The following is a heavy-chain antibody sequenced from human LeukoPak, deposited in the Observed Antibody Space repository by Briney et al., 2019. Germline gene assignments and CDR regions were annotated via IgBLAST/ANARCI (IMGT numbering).Heavy chain of an antibody. Sequence: GGSLRLSCAASGFIFSSYAMSWVRLAPGKGLEGISVISGSGGRTDYADSVKGRFTISRDNSKNTLYLQMNSLRAEDTAVYYCAKTALAVAGIVPVESELDYWGQGTLVTVSS. J-gene: IGHJ4*02. CDR1: GFIFSSYA. D-gene: IGHD6-19*01. CDR3: AKTALAVAGIVPVESELDY. V-gene: IGHV3-23*01. CDR2: ISGSGGRT.